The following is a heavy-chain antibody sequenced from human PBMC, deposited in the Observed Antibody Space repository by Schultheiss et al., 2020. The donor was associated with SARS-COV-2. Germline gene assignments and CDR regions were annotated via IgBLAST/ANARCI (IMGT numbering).Heavy chain of an antibody. CDR2: INHSGST. CDR3: AYGTLGYCSSTSCYRWSAFDY. V-gene: IGHV4-61*01. D-gene: IGHD2-2*02. Sequence: SQTLSLTCTVSGGSVSSGSYYWSWIRQPPGKGLEWIGEINHSGSTNYNPSLKSRVTISVDTSKNQFSLKLSSVTAADTAVYYCAYGTLGYCSSTSCYRWSAFDYWGQGTLVTVSS. J-gene: IGHJ4*02. CDR1: GGSVSSGSYY.